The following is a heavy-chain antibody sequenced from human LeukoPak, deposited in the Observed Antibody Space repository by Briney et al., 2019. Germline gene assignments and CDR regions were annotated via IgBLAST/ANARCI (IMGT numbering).Heavy chain of an antibody. Sequence: ASVKVSCKTSGYTFTKYGISWVRQAPGQGLEWMGWINTNTGNPTYAQGFTGQFVFSLDTSVSTAYLQISTVKGEDTAVYYCARGAKDSSGYHPTYAFDIWGQGTMVTVSS. CDR3: ARGAKDSSGYHPTYAFDI. CDR1: GYTFTKYG. CDR2: INTNTGNP. V-gene: IGHV7-4-1*02. J-gene: IGHJ3*02. D-gene: IGHD3-22*01.